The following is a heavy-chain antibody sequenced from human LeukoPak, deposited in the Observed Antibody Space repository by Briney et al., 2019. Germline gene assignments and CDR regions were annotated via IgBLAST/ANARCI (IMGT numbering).Heavy chain of an antibody. CDR2: INHSGST. D-gene: IGHD3-10*01. J-gene: IGHJ4*02. CDR3: ARGSSLRGPLDY. CDR1: GGSFSGYY. V-gene: IGHV4-34*01. Sequence: SETLSLTCAVYGGSFSGYYWSWIRQPPGKGLEWIGEINHSGSTNYNPSLKSRVTISVDTSKSQFSLKLSSVTAADTAVYYCARGSSLRGPLDYWGQGTLVTVSS.